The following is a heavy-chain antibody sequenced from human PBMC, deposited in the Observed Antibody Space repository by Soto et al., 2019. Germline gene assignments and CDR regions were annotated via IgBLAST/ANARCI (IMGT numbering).Heavy chain of an antibody. CDR1: GFTFNNYA. D-gene: IGHD5-12*01. Sequence: EVQLVESGGGLVQPGGSLRLSCAASGFTFNNYAMHWVRQAPGKGLEYVSGISSNGGSTYHANFVKGRFTISRDNSKNTLYLQMGSLRAEDRAVYYCARDHSGYDHNAYDYHGMDVW. V-gene: IGHV3-64*01. CDR3: ARDHSGYDHNAYDYHGMDV. CDR2: ISSNGGST. J-gene: IGHJ6*01.